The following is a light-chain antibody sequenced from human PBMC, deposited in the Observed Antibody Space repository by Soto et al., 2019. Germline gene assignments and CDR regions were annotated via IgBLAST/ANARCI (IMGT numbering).Light chain of an antibody. V-gene: IGLV4-60*02. J-gene: IGLJ3*02. Sequence: QPVLTQSSSASASLGSSVKLTCTLSSGHSSYIIAWHQQQPGKAPRYLMKLEGSGSYNKGSGVPDRFSGSRSGADRYLTISILQFEDEADYYCETWDSNTHVFGGGTKLTVL. CDR1: SGHSSYI. CDR2: LEGSGSY. CDR3: ETWDSNTHV.